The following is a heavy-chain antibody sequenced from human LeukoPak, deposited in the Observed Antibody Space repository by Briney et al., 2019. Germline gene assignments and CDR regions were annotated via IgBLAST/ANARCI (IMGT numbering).Heavy chain of an antibody. D-gene: IGHD1-26*01. CDR2: IYYSGST. Sequence: SETLSLTCTVSGGSINSYYWSWIRQPPGKGLEWIGYIYYSGSTNYNPSLKSRVTMSLDASKNQFSLELNSVTPADTAVYYCARGGNYWPQWWFDPWGRGTLVSVSS. CDR3: ARGGNYWPQWWFDP. CDR1: GGSINSYY. V-gene: IGHV4-59*01. J-gene: IGHJ5*02.